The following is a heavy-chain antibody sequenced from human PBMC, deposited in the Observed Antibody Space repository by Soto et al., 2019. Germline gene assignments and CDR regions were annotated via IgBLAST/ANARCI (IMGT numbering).Heavy chain of an antibody. Sequence: QVQLVQSGAEVKKPGASVKVSCKASGYTFTSYGISWVRQAPGQGLEWMGWISAYNGNTNYAQKLQVRVTMTTHTSSSTAYNELRSMRSDDPAVYSCARVLTAASFDYWGQGTLVTVSP. CDR2: ISAYNGNT. J-gene: IGHJ4*02. D-gene: IGHD6-13*01. CDR1: GYTFTSYG. V-gene: IGHV1-18*01. CDR3: ARVLTAASFDY.